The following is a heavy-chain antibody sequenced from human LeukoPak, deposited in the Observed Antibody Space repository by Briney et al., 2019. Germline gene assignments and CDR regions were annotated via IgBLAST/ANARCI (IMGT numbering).Heavy chain of an antibody. Sequence: SETLSLTCTVSGGSISSGGYYWSWIRQHPGKGLEWIGYIYYSGSTYYNPSLKSRVTISVDTSKNQFSLKLSSVTAADTAVYYCARPYTYYDFWSGYYPDAFDIWGQGTMVTVSS. D-gene: IGHD3-3*01. CDR2: IYYSGST. J-gene: IGHJ3*02. CDR1: GGSISSGGYY. V-gene: IGHV4-31*03. CDR3: ARPYTYYDFWSGYYPDAFDI.